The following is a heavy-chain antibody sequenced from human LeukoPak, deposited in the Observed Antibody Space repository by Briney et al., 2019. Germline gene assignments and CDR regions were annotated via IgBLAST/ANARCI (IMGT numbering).Heavy chain of an antibody. CDR3: ARGPYAWGYIDY. CDR1: GGSISSGDYY. CDR2: FYTSGST. J-gene: IGHJ4*02. Sequence: SETLSLTCTVSGGSISSGDYYWSWIRQPAGKGLEWIGRFYTSGSTNYNPSLKSRVTISVDTSKNQFSLKLSSVTAADTAVYYCARGPYAWGYIDYWGQGTLVTVSS. D-gene: IGHD7-27*01. V-gene: IGHV4-61*02.